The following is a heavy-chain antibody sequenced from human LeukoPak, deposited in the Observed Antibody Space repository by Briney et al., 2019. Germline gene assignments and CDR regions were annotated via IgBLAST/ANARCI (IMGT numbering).Heavy chain of an antibody. Sequence: ASVKVSCKASGYTFTGYYMHWVRQAPGQGLEWMGWINPNSGGTNYAQKFQGRVTMTRDTSISTAYMELSRLRSDDTAVYYCARTYYDILTGSVNWFDPWGQGTLVTVSS. J-gene: IGHJ5*02. D-gene: IGHD3-9*01. CDR2: INPNSGGT. CDR1: GYTFTGYY. V-gene: IGHV1-2*02. CDR3: ARTYYDILTGSVNWFDP.